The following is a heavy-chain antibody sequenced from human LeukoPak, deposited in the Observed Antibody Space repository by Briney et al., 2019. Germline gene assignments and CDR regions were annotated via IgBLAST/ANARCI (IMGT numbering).Heavy chain of an antibody. CDR3: ARDLNDLLQNYRSTWYPADY. D-gene: IGHD6-13*01. Sequence: PGGSLRLSCAASGFTFSTYWMNWVRQAPGKGLMWVSRVNNDGSSTSYADSVKGRFTISRDNTKNTLYLQINSLRAEDTAVYYCARDLNDLLQNYRSTWYPADYWGQGTLVTVSS. CDR2: VNNDGSST. J-gene: IGHJ4*02. CDR1: GFTFSTYW. V-gene: IGHV3-74*01.